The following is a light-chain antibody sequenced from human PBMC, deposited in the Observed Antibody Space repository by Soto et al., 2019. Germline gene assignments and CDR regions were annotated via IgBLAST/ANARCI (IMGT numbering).Light chain of an antibody. J-gene: IGKJ1*01. Sequence: DIQMTQSPSSLSASIGDTVTTTCRASQDISNYLAWYQQTPGKVPKLLIYTASTLQSGVPSRFSGSGSGTDFTLSISRLEPEDFAVYYCQQYGGSTRTFGQGTKVDIK. CDR3: QQYGGSTRT. CDR2: TAS. CDR1: QDISNY. V-gene: IGKV1-27*01.